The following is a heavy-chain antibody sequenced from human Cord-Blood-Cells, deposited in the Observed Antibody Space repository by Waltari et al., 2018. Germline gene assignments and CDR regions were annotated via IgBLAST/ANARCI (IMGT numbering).Heavy chain of an antibody. Sequence: QVQLQQWGAGLLKPSETLSLTCAVYGGSFSGYYWSWIRQPPGKGLEWIGEINHSVSTNCNPSLKSRVTISVDTSKNQFSLKRSSVTAADTAVYYCARGSDIVVVPAAINYYYYGMDVWGQGTTVTVSS. CDR2: INHSVST. CDR1: GGSFSGYY. J-gene: IGHJ6*02. D-gene: IGHD2-2*01. CDR3: ARGSDIVVVPAAINYYYYGMDV. V-gene: IGHV4-34*01.